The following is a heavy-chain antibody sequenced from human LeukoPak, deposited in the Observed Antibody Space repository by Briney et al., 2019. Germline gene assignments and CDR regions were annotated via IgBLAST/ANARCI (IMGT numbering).Heavy chain of an antibody. J-gene: IGHJ4*02. V-gene: IGHV1-2*02. CDR2: INPNSGGT. CDR3: ARATVTRLGYFDY. CDR1: GYSFTTYA. D-gene: IGHD4-11*01. Sequence: GGSVKVSCKASGYSFTTYAISWVRQAPGQGLEWMGWINPNSGGTNYAQKFQGRVTMTRDTSISTAYMELSRLRSDDTAVYYCARATVTRLGYFDYWGQGTLVTVSS.